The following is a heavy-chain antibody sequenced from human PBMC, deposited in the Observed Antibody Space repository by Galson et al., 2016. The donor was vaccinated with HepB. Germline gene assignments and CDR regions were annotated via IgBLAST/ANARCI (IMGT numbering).Heavy chain of an antibody. J-gene: IGHJ6*04. Sequence: SVKVSCKASGYTFTSYGISWVRQAPGQGLEWMGWISAYNGNTNYAQKFQGRVTMTTDTSTSTAYMELKSLRSDDTAVYHCARGPYYYDSGSYYNPRPHDVYYYGMDVWGKGTTVTVSS. V-gene: IGHV1-18*01. CDR1: GYTFTSYG. CDR2: ISAYNGNT. D-gene: IGHD3-10*01. CDR3: ARGPYYYDSGSYYNPRPHDVYYYGMDV.